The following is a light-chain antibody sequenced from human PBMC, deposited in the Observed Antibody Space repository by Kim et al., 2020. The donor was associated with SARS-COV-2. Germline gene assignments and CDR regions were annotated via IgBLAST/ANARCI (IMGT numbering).Light chain of an antibody. J-gene: IGLJ3*02. Sequence: NFMLTQPHSVSESPGKTVTISCTCSGGSIASNYVQWYQQRPDSVPTTVIYEDNQRPSGVPDRFSGSVDSSSNSASLTISGLKTEDEADYYCQSYDGSNHCVFGGGTQLTVL. CDR3: QSYDGSNHCV. CDR1: GGSIASNY. V-gene: IGLV6-57*02. CDR2: EDN.